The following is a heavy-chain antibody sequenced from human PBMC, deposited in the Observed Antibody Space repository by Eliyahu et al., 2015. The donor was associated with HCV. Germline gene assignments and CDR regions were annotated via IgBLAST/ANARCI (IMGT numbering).Heavy chain of an antibody. CDR1: GFTXSSNX. J-gene: IGHJ6*02. CDR3: ARANGDYIYYYGMDV. V-gene: IGHV3-66*01. Sequence: EVQLVESGGGLVQPGGSLXXSCAASGFTXSSNXXXWVRXAPGKGLEWVSVIYSGGSTYYADSVKGRFTISRDNSKNTLYLQMNSLRAEDTAVYYCARANGDYIYYYGMDVWGQGTTVTVSS. D-gene: IGHD4-17*01. CDR2: IYSGGST.